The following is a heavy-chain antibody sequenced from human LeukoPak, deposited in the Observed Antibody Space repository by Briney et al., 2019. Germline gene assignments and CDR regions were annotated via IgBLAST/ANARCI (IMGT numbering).Heavy chain of an antibody. CDR1: GFTVSSNY. V-gene: IGHV3-21*01. D-gene: IGHD3-3*01. CDR2: VGPGGSSI. CDR3: ARGHDTIYGVLYPLAY. Sequence: PGGSLSLSCAASGFTVSSNYINWVRQAPGKGLEWVSSVGPGGSSIDYADSLKGRFTISRDNAKNSLYLQMSSLRVEDTAVYFCARGHDTIYGVLYPLAYWGQGTLVTVSS. J-gene: IGHJ4*02.